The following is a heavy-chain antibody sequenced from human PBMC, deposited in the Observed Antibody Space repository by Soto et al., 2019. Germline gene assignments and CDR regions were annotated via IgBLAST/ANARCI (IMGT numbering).Heavy chain of an antibody. J-gene: IGHJ4*02. D-gene: IGHD2-15*01. CDR2: ISGSGGST. CDR1: GFTFSSYA. V-gene: IGHV3-23*01. CDR3: AKDCSGGSCYDY. Sequence: EVQLLESGGGLVQPGGSLRLSCAASGFTFSSYAMSWVRQAPGKGLEWVSAISGSGGSTYYADSVKGRFTISRDNSNNTLYLQMNSLRAEDTAVYYCAKDCSGGSCYDYWGQGTLVTVSS.